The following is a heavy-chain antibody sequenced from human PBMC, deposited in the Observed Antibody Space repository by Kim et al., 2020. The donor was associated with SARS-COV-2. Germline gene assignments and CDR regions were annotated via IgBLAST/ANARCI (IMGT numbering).Heavy chain of an antibody. D-gene: IGHD3-22*01. J-gene: IGHJ4*02. CDR2: ISGSGGST. CDR1: GFTFSSYA. V-gene: IGHV3-23*01. CDR3: AKDAPLTYYYDSSGYGDY. Sequence: GGSLRLSCAASGFTFSSYAMSWVRQAPGKGLEWVSAISGSGGSTYYADSVKGRFTISRDNSKNTLYLQMNSLRAEDTAVYYCAKDAPLTYYYDSSGYGDYWGQGTLVTVSS.